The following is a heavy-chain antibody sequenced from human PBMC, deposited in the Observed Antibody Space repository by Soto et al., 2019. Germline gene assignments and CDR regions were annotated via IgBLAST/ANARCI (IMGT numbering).Heavy chain of an antibody. Sequence: GGSLRLSCAASGFTFSSYGMHWVRQAPGKGLEWVAVISYDGSNKYYADSVKGRFTISRDNSKNTLYLQMNSLRAEDTAVYYCAKAVSGLFDPWGQGTLVTVSS. J-gene: IGHJ5*02. CDR2: ISYDGSNK. CDR1: GFTFSSYG. D-gene: IGHD6-19*01. CDR3: AKAVSGLFDP. V-gene: IGHV3-30*18.